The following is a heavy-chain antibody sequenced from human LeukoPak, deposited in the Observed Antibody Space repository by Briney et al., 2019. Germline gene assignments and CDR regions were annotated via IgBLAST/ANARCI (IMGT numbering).Heavy chain of an antibody. Sequence: ASVKVSCKASGGTFSSYAISWVRQAPGQGLEWMGWISALNGNTNSAQKLQGRVTMTTDTSTGTAYMELKSLRSDDTAVYYCARDYYDSSGPPERAFDVWGQGTVVTVSS. CDR1: GGTFSSYA. J-gene: IGHJ3*01. CDR2: ISALNGNT. D-gene: IGHD3-22*01. V-gene: IGHV1-18*01. CDR3: ARDYYDSSGPPERAFDV.